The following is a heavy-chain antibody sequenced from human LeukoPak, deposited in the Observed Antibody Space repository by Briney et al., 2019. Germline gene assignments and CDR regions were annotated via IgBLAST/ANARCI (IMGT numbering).Heavy chain of an antibody. CDR2: IGSSGSTI. Sequence: GGSLRLSCAASGFTFSSYEMNWVRQAPGKGLEWVSYIGSSGSTIYYADSVKGRFTISRDNAKNSLYLQMNSLRAEDTAVYYCARDRPWIPFDYWGQGTLVTVSS. V-gene: IGHV3-48*03. CDR1: GFTFSSYE. CDR3: ARDRPWIPFDY. J-gene: IGHJ4*02. D-gene: IGHD5-12*01.